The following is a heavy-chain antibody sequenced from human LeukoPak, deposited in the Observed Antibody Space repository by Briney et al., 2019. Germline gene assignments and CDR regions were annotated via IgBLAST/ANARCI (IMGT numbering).Heavy chain of an antibody. CDR3: AKNHDSNGYHTDDAFDI. V-gene: IGHV3-23*01. Sequence: GRSLRLSCTASGFTFGDYAMSWVRQAPGKGLEWVSVISVSGSSTYYADSVKGRFTISRDSSKSTLYLQMNSLRAEDTAIYYCAKNHDSNGYHTDDAFDIWGQGTMVTVSS. J-gene: IGHJ3*02. CDR1: GFTFGDYA. CDR2: ISVSGSST. D-gene: IGHD3-22*01.